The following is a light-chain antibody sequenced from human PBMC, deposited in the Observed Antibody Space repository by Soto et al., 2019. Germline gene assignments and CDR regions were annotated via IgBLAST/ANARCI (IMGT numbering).Light chain of an antibody. V-gene: IGLV7-46*01. J-gene: IGLJ1*01. CDR1: NGAVTNGHY. Sequence: QAVVTQEPSLTVSPGGTVALTCCSSNGAVTNGHYPYWFQQKPGQAPRTLIYDTTNRHSWTPARFSGSLLGGKAALTLSGAQPEDEAEYYCLLSYNGPYVFGTGTKVTVL. CDR2: DTT. CDR3: LLSYNGPYV.